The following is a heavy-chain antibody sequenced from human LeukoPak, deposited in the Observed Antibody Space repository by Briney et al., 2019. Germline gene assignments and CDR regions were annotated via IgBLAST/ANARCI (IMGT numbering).Heavy chain of an antibody. CDR3: ARDGSSRIAAAEVADY. V-gene: IGHV3-21*01. CDR1: GFTFSSYS. D-gene: IGHD6-13*01. Sequence: GGSLRLSCAASGFTFSSYSMNWVRQAPGKGLEWVSSISSSSSYIYYADSVKGRFTISRDNAKNSLYLQMNSLRAEDTAVYYCARDGSSRIAAAEVADYWAQGTLVTVSS. J-gene: IGHJ4*02. CDR2: ISSSSSYI.